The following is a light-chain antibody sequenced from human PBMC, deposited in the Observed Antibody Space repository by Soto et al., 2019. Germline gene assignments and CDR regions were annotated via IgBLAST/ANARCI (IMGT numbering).Light chain of an antibody. J-gene: IGKJ5*01. CDR2: KAS. CDR1: QTISSW. CDR3: LQHNSYPIA. Sequence: DVQITQSLSTLSGSVGDRVTITFRASQTISSWLAWYQQKPGKAPKLLTYKASTLKSGVPSRFSGSGSGTEFTLTLSSLQPEDFATYYCLQHNSYPIAFGQGTRLEIK. V-gene: IGKV1-5*03.